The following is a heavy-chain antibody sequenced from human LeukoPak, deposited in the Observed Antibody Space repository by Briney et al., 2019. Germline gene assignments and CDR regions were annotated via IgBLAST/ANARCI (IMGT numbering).Heavy chain of an antibody. Sequence: GGSLRLSCAASGFTFDDYTMHWVRQAPGKGLEWVSLISWDGGSTYYADSVKGRFTISRDNSKNSLYLQMNSLRTEDTALYYCAKEAARVAARLGVFGYWGQGTLVTVSS. J-gene: IGHJ4*02. V-gene: IGHV3-43*01. D-gene: IGHD6-6*01. CDR3: AKEAARVAARLGVFGY. CDR1: GFTFDDYT. CDR2: ISWDGGST.